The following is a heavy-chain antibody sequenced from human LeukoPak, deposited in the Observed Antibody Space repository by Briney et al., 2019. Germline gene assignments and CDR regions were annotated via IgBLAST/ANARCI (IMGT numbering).Heavy chain of an antibody. CDR1: GGSITSSSYY. V-gene: IGHV4-39*01. Sequence: SETLSLTCTVSGGSITSSSYYWGWIRQPPGKGLEWIGSIYYSGSTYYNPSLKSRVTISVDTSKNRFSLNLSSVTAADTAVYYCAPYCSSTSCYGEGDYWGQGTLVTVSS. CDR2: IYYSGST. J-gene: IGHJ4*02. D-gene: IGHD2-2*01. CDR3: APYCSSTSCYGEGDY.